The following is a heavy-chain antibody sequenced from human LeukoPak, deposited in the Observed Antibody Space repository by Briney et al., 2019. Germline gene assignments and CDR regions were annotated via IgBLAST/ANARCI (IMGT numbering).Heavy chain of an antibody. Sequence: GGSQRLSCAASGFTFSTYAMSWVRQAPGKGLEWVSVIYGSGRIYYGDSVEGRFTISRDNSKNTLYLQMNSLRTEDTAVYYCARRGVAGTEYYFDYWGQGTLVTFS. V-gene: IGHV3-23*05. CDR1: GFTFSTYA. CDR3: ARRGVAGTEYYFDY. CDR2: IYGSGRI. D-gene: IGHD6-19*01. J-gene: IGHJ4*02.